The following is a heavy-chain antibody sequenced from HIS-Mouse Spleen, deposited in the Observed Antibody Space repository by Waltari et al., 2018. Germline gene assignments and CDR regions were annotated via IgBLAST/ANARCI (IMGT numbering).Heavy chain of an antibody. Sequence: QVQLVQSGAEVKKPGASVKVSCKASGYTFTSYDINWVQQAPGQGLEWMGWMNPNSGNTGYAQKFQGRVTMTRNTSISTAYMELSSLRSEDTAVYYCARAYSSSWYYYYYGMDVWGQGTTVTVSS. V-gene: IGHV1-8*01. CDR3: ARAYSSSWYYYYYGMDV. D-gene: IGHD6-13*01. J-gene: IGHJ6*02. CDR2: MNPNSGNT. CDR1: GYTFTSYD.